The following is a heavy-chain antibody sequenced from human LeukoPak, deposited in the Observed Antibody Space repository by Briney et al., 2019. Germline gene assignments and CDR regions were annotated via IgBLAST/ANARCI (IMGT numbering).Heavy chain of an antibody. CDR3: ARVNTATLPFDY. CDR2: IYYSGST. J-gene: IGHJ4*02. Sequence: SETLSLTCTVSGGSISSGDYYWSWIRQPPGRGLEWIGYIYYSGSTYYNPSLKSRVTISVDTSKNQFSLKLSSVTAADTAVYYCARVNTATLPFDYWGQGTLVTVSS. D-gene: IGHD5-18*01. CDR1: GGSISSGDYY. V-gene: IGHV4-30-4*08.